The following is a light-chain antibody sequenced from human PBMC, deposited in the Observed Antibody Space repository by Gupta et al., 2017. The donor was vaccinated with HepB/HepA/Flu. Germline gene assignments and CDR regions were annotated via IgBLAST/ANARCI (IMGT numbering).Light chain of an antibody. CDR2: DVS. V-gene: IGLV2-11*01. J-gene: IGLJ3*02. Sequence: SPLTQPRSVSGSPGQSVTISCTGTSSDVGGYNYVSLYQQHPGKAPTLMIYDVSKRPSGVPDRFSGSKSGNTASLTISGLQAEDEADYYCCSYAGSYTWVFGGGTKLTVL. CDR1: SSDVGGYNY. CDR3: CSYAGSYTWV.